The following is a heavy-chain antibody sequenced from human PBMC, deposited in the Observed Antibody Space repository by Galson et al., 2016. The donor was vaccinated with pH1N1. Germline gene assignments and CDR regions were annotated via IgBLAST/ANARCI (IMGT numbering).Heavy chain of an antibody. Sequence: SLRLSCAASGFIFSDHWMSWVRQAPDKGLEWVANTNQDGSQKYYVDSGRGRFTISRDNAKNSVSLQMNSLRPDDTGVYYCVRAIGAAASFWGQGTLVTVSS. J-gene: IGHJ4*02. CDR3: VRAIGAAASF. D-gene: IGHD6-13*01. V-gene: IGHV3-7*01. CDR2: TNQDGSQK. CDR1: GFIFSDHW.